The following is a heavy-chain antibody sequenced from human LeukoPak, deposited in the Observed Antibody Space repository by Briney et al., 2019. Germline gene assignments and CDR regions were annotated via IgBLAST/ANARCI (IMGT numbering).Heavy chain of an antibody. J-gene: IGHJ6*02. CDR3: ATPRRVYCSGASCYHPMGDV. CDR1: GYTFTSYD. Sequence: ASVKVSCKGSGYTFTSYDINWVRQATGQGLEWMGWMNPNSGNTGYAQKFQGRVTMTRNTSISTAYMELSSLRSEDTAVYYCATPRRVYCSGASCYHPMGDVWGQGTTVTVSS. D-gene: IGHD2-15*01. CDR2: MNPNSGNT. V-gene: IGHV1-8*01.